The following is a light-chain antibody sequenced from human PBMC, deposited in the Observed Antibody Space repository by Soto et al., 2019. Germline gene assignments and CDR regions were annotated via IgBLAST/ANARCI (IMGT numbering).Light chain of an antibody. V-gene: IGKV1-6*01. CDR3: LQDFNYPLA. CDR2: AAS. CDR1: QGIGSD. Sequence: AIQMTQSPSSLSASIGDRVTITCRASQGIGSDLGWYQQKPGKAPKLLIYAASYLQTGVPARFSGSGSGTDFTLTISSLQPEYSATYYCLQDFNYPLAFGQGTKVEIK. J-gene: IGKJ1*01.